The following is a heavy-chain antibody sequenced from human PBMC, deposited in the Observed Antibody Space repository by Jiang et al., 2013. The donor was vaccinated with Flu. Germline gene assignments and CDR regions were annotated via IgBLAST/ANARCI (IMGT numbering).Heavy chain of an antibody. CDR2: IWYDGSNK. V-gene: IGHV3-33*01. CDR1: GFTFSSFG. CDR3: LAIVTSPSKFDY. J-gene: IGHJ4*02. Sequence: QLVESGGGVVQPGRSLRLSCAASGFTFSSFGMHWVRQAPGKGLEWVAVIWYDGSNKYYAESVKGRFTTSRDNSKNTVYLDLNSLRAEDTAVYYCLAIVTSPSKFDYWGQGTLVTVSS. D-gene: IGHD1-26*01.